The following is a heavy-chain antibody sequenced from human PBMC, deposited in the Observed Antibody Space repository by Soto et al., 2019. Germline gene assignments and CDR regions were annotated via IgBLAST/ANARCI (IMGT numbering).Heavy chain of an antibody. CDR2: ISAYNGNT. D-gene: IGHD3-16*02. CDR3: ARDAYMVRYFGGVIGHDAFDI. J-gene: IGHJ3*02. V-gene: IGHV1-18*01. CDR1: GYTFTSYG. Sequence: ASVKVSCKASGYTFTSYGISWVRQAPGQGLEWMGWISAYNGNTNYAQKLQGRVTMTTDTSTSTAYMELRSLRSDDTAVYYCARDAYMVRYFGGVIGHDAFDIWGQGTMVTVSS.